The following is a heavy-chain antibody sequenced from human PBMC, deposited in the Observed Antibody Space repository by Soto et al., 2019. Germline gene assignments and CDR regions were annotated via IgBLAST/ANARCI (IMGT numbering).Heavy chain of an antibody. CDR1: GGSFSGYY. J-gene: IGHJ4*02. CDR3: AGFFTSSRIGSGYYPFDY. V-gene: IGHV4-34*01. Sequence: SETLSLTCAVYGGSFSGYYWSWIRQPPGKGLEWIGEINHSGSTNYNPSLKSRVTISVDTSKNQFSLKLSSVTAADTAVYYCAGFFTSSRIGSGYYPFDYWGQGTLVTVSS. CDR2: INHSGST. D-gene: IGHD3-3*01.